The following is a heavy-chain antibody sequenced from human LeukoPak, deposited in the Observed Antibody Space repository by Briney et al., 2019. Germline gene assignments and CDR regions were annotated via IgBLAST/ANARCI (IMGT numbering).Heavy chain of an antibody. CDR2: IYYSGST. CDR1: GGSISSYY. V-gene: IGHV4-59*01. Sequence: SETLSLTCTVSGGSISSYYWSWIRQPPGKGLEWIGYIYYSGSTNYNPSLKSRVTISVDTSKNQFSLKLSSVTAADTAVYYCARTIYGSGSYKDYYYMDVWGKGTTVTVSS. D-gene: IGHD3-10*01. J-gene: IGHJ6*03. CDR3: ARTIYGSGSYKDYYYMDV.